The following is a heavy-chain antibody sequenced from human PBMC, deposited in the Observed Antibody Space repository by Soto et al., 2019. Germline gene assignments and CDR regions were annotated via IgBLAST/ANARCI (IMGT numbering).Heavy chain of an antibody. Sequence: LRLSCVASDFTFSTYWMAWLRQTPGKGLEFVANIRQDGREINYLDSGKGRFTISRDNAEKSLFLQMNSLRAEDTAVYYCETDRWTGAFDFRGQGTVVTVSS. CDR1: DFTFSTYW. CDR3: ETDRWTGAFDF. CDR2: IRQDGREI. J-gene: IGHJ3*01. D-gene: IGHD1-1*01. V-gene: IGHV3-7*01.